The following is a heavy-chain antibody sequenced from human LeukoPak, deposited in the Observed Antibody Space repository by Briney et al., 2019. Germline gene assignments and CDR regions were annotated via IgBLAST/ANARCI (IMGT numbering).Heavy chain of an antibody. CDR3: AETGYSSGWSAY. D-gene: IGHD6-19*01. Sequence: PGGFLRLSCAASGFTFSSYEMNWVRQAPGKGLEWVSYISSSGSTIYYADSVKGRFTISRDNAKNSLYLQMNSLRAEDTAVYYCAETGYSSGWSAYWGQGTLVTVSS. J-gene: IGHJ4*02. V-gene: IGHV3-48*03. CDR2: ISSSGSTI. CDR1: GFTFSSYE.